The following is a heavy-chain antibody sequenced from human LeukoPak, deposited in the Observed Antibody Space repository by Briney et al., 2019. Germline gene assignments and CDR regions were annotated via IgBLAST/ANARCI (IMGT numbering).Heavy chain of an antibody. Sequence: GGSLRLSCAASGLTVSHEYMSWVRQAPGKGLEWVSLIYSGGTTFYADSVKGRFTISRDSSKNILLLQVNSLRAEDTAVYYCARVGIQLGFGASKMTNDAFDTWGQGTMVTISS. CDR2: IYSGGTT. V-gene: IGHV3-66*01. J-gene: IGHJ3*02. CDR1: GLTVSHEY. CDR3: ARVGIQLGFGASKMTNDAFDT. D-gene: IGHD5-18*01.